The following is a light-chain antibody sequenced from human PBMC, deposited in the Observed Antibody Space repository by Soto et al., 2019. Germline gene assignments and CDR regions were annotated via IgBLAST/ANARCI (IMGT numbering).Light chain of an antibody. CDR1: NSNIGSNT. Sequence: QSVLTQPPSASGTPGQRVPISCSGTNSNIGSNTVNWYQQLPGTAPRLLIYSNNQRPSGVPDRFSGSKSGTSASLAISGLQSEDEADYYCAAWDDSLNGVVFGGGTKVTVL. CDR2: SNN. J-gene: IGLJ2*01. CDR3: AAWDDSLNGVV. V-gene: IGLV1-44*01.